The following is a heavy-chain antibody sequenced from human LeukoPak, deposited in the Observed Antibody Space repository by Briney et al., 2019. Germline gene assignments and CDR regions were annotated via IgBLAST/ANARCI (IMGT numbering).Heavy chain of an antibody. J-gene: IGHJ3*02. CDR3: ARYGYCSGGSCYSAFDI. Sequence: ASVKVSCKASGYTFTSYDINWVRQATGQGLEWMGWMNPNSGNTGYAQKFQGRVTITRNTSISTAYMELSSLRSEDTAVYYCARYGYCSGGSCYSAFDIWGQGTMVTVSS. D-gene: IGHD2-15*01. CDR1: GYTFTSYD. V-gene: IGHV1-8*03. CDR2: MNPNSGNT.